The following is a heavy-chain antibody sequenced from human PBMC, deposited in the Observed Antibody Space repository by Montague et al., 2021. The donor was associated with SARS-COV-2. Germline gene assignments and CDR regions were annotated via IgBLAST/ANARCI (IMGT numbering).Heavy chain of an antibody. CDR1: GFTFRNYA. J-gene: IGHJ4*02. V-gene: IGHV3-64*01. Sequence: SLRLSCAASGFTFRNYAMYWVRQAPGKRLEYVSAISSDGVHIYYANSVKGRFTISRDSSKNTLSLQMGSLRAEDMAMYYCARDEGSYWGQGTLVTVSS. CDR3: ARDEGSY. CDR2: ISSDGVHI.